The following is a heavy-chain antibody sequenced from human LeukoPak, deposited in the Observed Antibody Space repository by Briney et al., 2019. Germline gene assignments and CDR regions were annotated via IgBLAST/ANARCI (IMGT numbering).Heavy chain of an antibody. Sequence: ASVKVSCKASGYTFTSYGISWVRQAPGQGLEWMGWISAYNGNTNYAQKLQGRVTMTTDTSTSTAYMGLRSLRSDDTAVYYCARRASAAGTYDYYYMDVRGKGTTVTISS. J-gene: IGHJ6*03. CDR2: ISAYNGNT. V-gene: IGHV1-18*01. CDR1: GYTFTSYG. CDR3: ARRASAAGTYDYYYMDV. D-gene: IGHD6-13*01.